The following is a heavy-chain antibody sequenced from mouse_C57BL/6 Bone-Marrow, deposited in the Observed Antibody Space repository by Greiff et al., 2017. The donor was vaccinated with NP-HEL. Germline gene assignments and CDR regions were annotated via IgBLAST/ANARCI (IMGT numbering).Heavy chain of an antibody. Sequence: VQLQQSGAELVRPGASVKLSCTASGFNIKDDYMHWVKQRPEQGLEWIGWIDPENGDTEYASQFQGKATITADTSSNTAYLQLSSLTSEDTAVYYCTTGDDYERADFFAYWGQGTLVTVSA. V-gene: IGHV14-4*01. D-gene: IGHD2-4*01. CDR2: IDPENGDT. CDR1: GFNIKDDY. CDR3: TTGDDYERADFFAY. J-gene: IGHJ3*01.